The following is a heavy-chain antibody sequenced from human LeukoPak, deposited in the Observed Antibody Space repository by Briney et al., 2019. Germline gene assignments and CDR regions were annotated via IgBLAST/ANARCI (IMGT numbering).Heavy chain of an antibody. CDR2: INHSGST. Sequence: SETLSLTCAVYGGSFSGYYWSWIRQPPGKGLEWIGEINHSGSTNYNPSLKSRVTISVDTSKNQFSLKLSSVTAADTAVHYCARAPPVLPGGNWFDPWGQGTLVTVSS. V-gene: IGHV4-34*01. CDR3: ARAPPVLPGGNWFDP. CDR1: GGSFSGYY. J-gene: IGHJ5*02. D-gene: IGHD2-2*01.